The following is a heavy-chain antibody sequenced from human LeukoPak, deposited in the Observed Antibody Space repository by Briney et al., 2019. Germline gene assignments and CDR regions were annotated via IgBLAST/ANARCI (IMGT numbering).Heavy chain of an antibody. V-gene: IGHV4-39*01. D-gene: IGHD3-10*01. CDR3: ASGGITSCYDY. CDR1: GGSITSIPYY. Sequence: SETLSLTCTVSGGSITSIPYYWGWVRQPPGKGLEWIGSIYYSGSTYYSPSLKSRVTISVDTSNNQFSLNLSSVTAADTAVYYCASGGITSCYDYWGQGTLVTVSS. J-gene: IGHJ4*02. CDR2: IYYSGST.